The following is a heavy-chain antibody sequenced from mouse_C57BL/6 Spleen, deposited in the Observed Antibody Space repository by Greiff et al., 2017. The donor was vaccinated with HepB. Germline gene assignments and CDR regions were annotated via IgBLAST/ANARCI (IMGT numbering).Heavy chain of an antibody. V-gene: IGHV1-54*01. CDR3: ARRRYGSREGYFDV. CDR1: GYAFTNYL. CDR2: INPGSGGT. Sequence: VQLQQSGAELVRPGTSVKVSCKASGYAFTNYLIEWVKQRPGQGLEWIGVINPGSGGTNYNEKFKGKATLTADKSSSTAYMQLSSLTSEDSAVYFCARRRYGSREGYFDVWGTGTTVTVSS. D-gene: IGHD1-1*01. J-gene: IGHJ1*03.